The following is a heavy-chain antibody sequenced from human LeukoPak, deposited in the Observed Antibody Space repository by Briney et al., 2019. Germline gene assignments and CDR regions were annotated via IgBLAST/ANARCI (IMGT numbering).Heavy chain of an antibody. CDR3: AKSRPQYSYGLYYFDY. D-gene: IGHD5-18*01. J-gene: IGHJ4*02. CDR2: ISYDGSNK. CDR1: GFTFSSYG. V-gene: IGHV3-30*18. Sequence: GGSLRLSCAASGFTFSSYGMHWVRQAPGKGLEWVAVISYDGSNKYYADSVKGRFTISRDNSKNTLYLQMNSLRAEDTAVYYCAKSRPQYSYGLYYFDYWGQGTLVTVSS.